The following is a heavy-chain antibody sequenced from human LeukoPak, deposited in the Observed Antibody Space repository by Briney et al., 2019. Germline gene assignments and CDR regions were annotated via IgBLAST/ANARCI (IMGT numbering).Heavy chain of an antibody. Sequence: ASVKVSCKASGYTFTSYYMHWVRQAPGRGLEWMGIINPSGGSTSYAQKFQGRVTMTRDTSTSTVYMELSSLRSEDTAVYYCAREVPPNPVSGRTRQINWFDPWGQGTLVTVSS. D-gene: IGHD3-10*01. CDR2: INPSGGST. J-gene: IGHJ5*02. CDR1: GYTFTSYY. CDR3: AREVPPNPVSGRTRQINWFDP. V-gene: IGHV1-46*01.